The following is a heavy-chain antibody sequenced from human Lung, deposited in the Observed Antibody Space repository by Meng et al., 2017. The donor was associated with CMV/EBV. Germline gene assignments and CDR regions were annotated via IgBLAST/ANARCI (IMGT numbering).Heavy chain of an antibody. CDR2: ISYDGSNK. J-gene: IGHJ3*02. CDR3: ARDLRRELSGAFDI. V-gene: IGHV3-30*04. Sequence: GGSLRLXCAASGFTFSSYAMHWVRQAPGKGLEWVAVISYDGSNKYYADSVKGRFTISRDNSKNTLYLQMNSLRAEDTAVYYCARDLRRELSGAFDIWGQGTXVTVSS. CDR1: GFTFSSYA. D-gene: IGHD1-26*01.